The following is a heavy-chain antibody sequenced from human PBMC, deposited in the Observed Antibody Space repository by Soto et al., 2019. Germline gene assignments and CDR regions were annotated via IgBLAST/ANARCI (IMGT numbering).Heavy chain of an antibody. CDR1: GYTFTGYY. CDR3: AIGGDIVVVVAAVPFGP. CDR2: INPNSGGT. Sequence: QVQLVQSGAEVKKPGASVKVSCKASGYTFTGYYMHWVRQAPGQGLEWMGWINPNSGGTNNAQKLQGWVTMTRETSSSTAYMELSRLGSDDTAVYYRAIGGDIVVVVAAVPFGPWGQGTLVPVSS. V-gene: IGHV1-2*04. D-gene: IGHD2-15*01. J-gene: IGHJ5*02.